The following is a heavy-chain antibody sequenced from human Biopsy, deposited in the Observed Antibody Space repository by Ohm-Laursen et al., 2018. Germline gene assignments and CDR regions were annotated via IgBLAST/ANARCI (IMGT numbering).Heavy chain of an antibody. CDR2: ISSDGSSV. D-gene: IGHD2-21*02. CDR3: ARVVTFPGIGMDV. Sequence: SLRLSCAASGFTLSTYWMHWVRQVPRKGLVWVSRISSDGSSVSYADSVEGRLTVSRDNAKNTLYLQMNSLRAEDTAVYYCARVVTFPGIGMDVWGQGTTVTVSS. V-gene: IGHV3-74*01. CDR1: GFTLSTYW. J-gene: IGHJ6*02.